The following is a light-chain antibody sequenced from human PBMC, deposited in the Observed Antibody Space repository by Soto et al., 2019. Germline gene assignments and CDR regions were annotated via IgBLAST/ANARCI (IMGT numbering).Light chain of an antibody. CDR1: QGIGDT. CDR2: DTS. V-gene: IGKV3-15*01. CDR3: QRDNNWPLT. J-gene: IGKJ4*01. Sequence: EVVMRQSPATLSGSPGEGATLSCRASQGIGDTLAWYQHKPGQTPRLLIYDTSTKATGVPARFSGSRSGTEFPLTINSLQSEDFADYYCQRDNNWPLTFGGGTKVESK.